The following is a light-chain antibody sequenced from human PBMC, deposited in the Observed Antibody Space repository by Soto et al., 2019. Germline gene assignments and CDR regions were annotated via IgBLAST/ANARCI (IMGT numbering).Light chain of an antibody. CDR2: GAS. J-gene: IGKJ4*01. CDR1: QSVSSN. V-gene: IGKV3-15*01. CDR3: QQYNSWPPLT. Sequence: EIVMTQSPATLSVSPGERATLSCRASQSVSSNLAWYQQKPGQAPRLLIYGASTRATGIPARFSGSGSGTEITLTISSLQSEDLAVYYCQQYNSWPPLTFGGGTKVEIK.